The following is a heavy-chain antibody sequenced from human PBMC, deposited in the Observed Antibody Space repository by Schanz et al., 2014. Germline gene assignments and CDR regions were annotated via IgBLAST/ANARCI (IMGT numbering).Heavy chain of an antibody. V-gene: IGHV3-23*04. D-gene: IGHD5-12*01. CDR1: GFTFSSYA. J-gene: IGHJ4*02. CDR3: AREVVATIGGYYDN. Sequence: VQLVDSGGGLVQPGGSLRLSCAASGFTFSSYAMSWVRQAPGKGLEWVSAISGSGGSTYYADSGKGRFTISRDNSKNTLYLQRNSLRAEDTAVYYCAREVVATIGGYYDNWGQGTLXIVSS. CDR2: ISGSGGST.